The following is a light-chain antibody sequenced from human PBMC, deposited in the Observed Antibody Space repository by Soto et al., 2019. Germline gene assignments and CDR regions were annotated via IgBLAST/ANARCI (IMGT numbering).Light chain of an antibody. Sequence: QAVVTQEPSFSVSPGGTVTLTCGLNYDSVSISYYPSWYQQTPGQAPRTLIYNINIRSTGVPDRFSGSILGNKAALTITGVQADDECDYYCVLYVGSGVVFCGGTKLTV. J-gene: IGLJ3*02. V-gene: IGLV8-61*01. CDR3: VLYVGSGVV. CDR1: YDSVSISYY. CDR2: NIN.